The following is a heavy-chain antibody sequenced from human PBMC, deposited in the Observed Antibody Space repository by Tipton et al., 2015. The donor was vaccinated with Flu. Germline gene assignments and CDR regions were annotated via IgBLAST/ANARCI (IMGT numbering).Heavy chain of an antibody. V-gene: IGHV4-39*07. CDR3: AIDDFGSSWYGY. CDR1: GGSISSSSFY. Sequence: LRLSCTISGGSISSSSFYWGWIRQSPGKGLEWIGEINHSGRTNYNPSLKSRVTISLDKSTNQFSLRLSSVTAADTAIYYCAIDDFGSSWYGYWGQGSLVTVSS. J-gene: IGHJ4*02. D-gene: IGHD6-13*01. CDR2: INHSGRT.